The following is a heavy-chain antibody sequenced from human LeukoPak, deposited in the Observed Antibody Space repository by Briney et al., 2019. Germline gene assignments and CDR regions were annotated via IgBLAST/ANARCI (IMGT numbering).Heavy chain of an antibody. Sequence: PSETLSLTCTVSGGSISSYYWSWIRQPPGKGLEWIGYIHYSGSTNYNPSLKSRVTISVDTSKNQFSLKLSSVTAADTAVYYCVRRSSGLDYWGQGTLVTVSS. J-gene: IGHJ4*02. D-gene: IGHD6-19*01. CDR2: IHYSGST. CDR1: GGSISSYY. CDR3: VRRSSGLDY. V-gene: IGHV4-59*08.